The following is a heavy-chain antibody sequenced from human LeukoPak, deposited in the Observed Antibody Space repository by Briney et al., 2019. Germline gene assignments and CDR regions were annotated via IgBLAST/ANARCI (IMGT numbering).Heavy chain of an antibody. CDR1: GGAISSGGYY. D-gene: IGHD6-19*01. V-gene: IGHV4-61*02. J-gene: IGHJ4*02. Sequence: PSETLSLTCTVSGGAISSGGYYWSWIRQPAGKGLEWIGRIYTSGSTNYNPSLKSRVIISVDTSKNQFSLKLSYETDADTAVYYCAGVGIAVAGNGFDYWGQGTLVTVPS. CDR2: IYTSGST. CDR3: AGVGIAVAGNGFDY.